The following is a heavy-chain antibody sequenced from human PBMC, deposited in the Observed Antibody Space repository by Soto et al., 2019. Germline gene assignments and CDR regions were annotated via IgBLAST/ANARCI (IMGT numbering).Heavy chain of an antibody. Sequence: QITLKESGPTLVKPTQTLTLTCTFSGFSLSTSGVGVGWIRQPPGKALEWLALIYWDDDKRYSPSLKSRLTITKDTSKNQVVPKITNMDPVDTATYFCAHHPPPVRDGYHLPEYYFDYWGQGTLVTVSS. CDR1: GFSLSTSGVG. D-gene: IGHD5-12*01. CDR2: IYWDDDK. V-gene: IGHV2-5*02. CDR3: AHHPPPVRDGYHLPEYYFDY. J-gene: IGHJ4*02.